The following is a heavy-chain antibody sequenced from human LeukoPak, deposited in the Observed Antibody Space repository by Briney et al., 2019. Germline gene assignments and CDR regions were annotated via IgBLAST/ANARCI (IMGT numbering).Heavy chain of an antibody. CDR1: GFTFSTYA. D-gene: IGHD2-15*01. V-gene: IGHV3-23*01. Sequence: GGSLRLSCAASGFTFSTYAMNWVRQAPGKGLEWVSGITNTGSTTFYADSVKGRFTTSRANSENTLYLQMDSLRAEDTALYYCVKTINSFYPYWGQGTLVTVSS. CDR2: ITNTGSTT. J-gene: IGHJ4*02. CDR3: VKTINSFYPY.